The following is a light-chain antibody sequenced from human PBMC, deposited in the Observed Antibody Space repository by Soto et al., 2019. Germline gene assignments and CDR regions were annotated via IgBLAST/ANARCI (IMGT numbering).Light chain of an antibody. CDR3: GSYTTYRPYV. CDR1: SSDIGNYNS. J-gene: IGLJ1*01. Sequence: QSALTQPASVSGSPGQSITIPCNGTSSDIGNYNSVSWYQQHPGKAPKLIIFEVTNRPSGVSDRFSGSKSGNTASLTISGLQADDEADYYCGSYTTYRPYVFGSGTKLTVL. CDR2: EVT. V-gene: IGLV2-14*01.